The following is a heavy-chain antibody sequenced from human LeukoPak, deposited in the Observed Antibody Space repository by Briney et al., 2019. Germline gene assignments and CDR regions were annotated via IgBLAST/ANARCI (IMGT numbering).Heavy chain of an antibody. V-gene: IGHV3-74*03. CDR3: ARGAHVLMVYAPFDY. J-gene: IGHJ4*02. CDR1: GFTFSSYW. D-gene: IGHD2-8*01. CDR2: MSTDGSST. Sequence: GGSLRLSCGASGFTFSSYWMHWVRQAPGKGLVWVSSMSTDGSSTTYAESVRGRFTISRDNAKNTLYLQMNSLRAEDTAVYYCARGAHVLMVYAPFDYWGQGTLVTVSS.